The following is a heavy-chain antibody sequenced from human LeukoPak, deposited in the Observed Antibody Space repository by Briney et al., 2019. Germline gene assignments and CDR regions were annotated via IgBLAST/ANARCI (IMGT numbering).Heavy chain of an antibody. CDR2: ISYDGSNK. CDR1: GFTFSSYA. V-gene: IGHV3-30-3*01. CDR3: ARDSTYYYGSGSYRTDDY. J-gene: IGHJ4*02. Sequence: PGRSLRLSCAASGFTFSSYAMHWVRQAPGKGLDWVAVISYDGSNKYYADSVKGRFTISRDNSKNTLYLQMNSLRAEDTAVYYCARDSTYYYGSGSYRTDDYWGQGTLVTVSS. D-gene: IGHD3-10*01.